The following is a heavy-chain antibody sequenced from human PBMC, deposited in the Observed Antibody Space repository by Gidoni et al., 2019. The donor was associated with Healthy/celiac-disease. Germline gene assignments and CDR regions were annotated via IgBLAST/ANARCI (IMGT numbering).Heavy chain of an antibody. CDR2: INHSGST. Sequence: QVQLQQWGAGLLKPSETLSLTCAVYGGSFSGYYWSWIRQPPGKGLEWIGEINHSGSTNYNPSLKSRVTISVDTSKNQFSLKLSSVTAADTAVYYCARGRDDYVWGSIVRGNWFDPWGQGTLVTVSS. CDR1: GGSFSGYY. CDR3: ARGRDDYVWGSIVRGNWFDP. J-gene: IGHJ5*02. D-gene: IGHD3-16*02. V-gene: IGHV4-34*01.